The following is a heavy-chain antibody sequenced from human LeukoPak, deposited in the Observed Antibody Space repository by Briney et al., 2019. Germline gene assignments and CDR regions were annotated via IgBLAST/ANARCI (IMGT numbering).Heavy chain of an antibody. CDR3: ATWGDYDILTGYYDSDY. Sequence: GGSLRLSCAASGFTFRNYAMSWVRQAPGKGLEWVSAIVGSGSSTYYADSVKGRFTISRDNSKNTLYLQLNRLRAEDTAVYYCATWGDYDILTGYYDSDYWGQGTLVTVSS. V-gene: IGHV3-23*01. D-gene: IGHD3-9*01. CDR2: IVGSGSST. CDR1: GFTFRNYA. J-gene: IGHJ4*02.